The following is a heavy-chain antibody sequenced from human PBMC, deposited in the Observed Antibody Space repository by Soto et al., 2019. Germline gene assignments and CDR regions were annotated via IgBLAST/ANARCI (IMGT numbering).Heavy chain of an antibody. CDR2: ISSGGDYI. CDR1: GFTFSSYS. Sequence: EVQLVESGGGLVKPGGSLRLSCAASGFTFSSYSMNWVRQAPGKGLEWVSSISSGGDYIFYADSVKGRSTISRDNAKNSLFLQMNSVTAEDTAVYYCARSPVGDAFNVWGQGTVVTVSS. J-gene: IGHJ3*01. V-gene: IGHV3-21*01. CDR3: ARSPVGDAFNV.